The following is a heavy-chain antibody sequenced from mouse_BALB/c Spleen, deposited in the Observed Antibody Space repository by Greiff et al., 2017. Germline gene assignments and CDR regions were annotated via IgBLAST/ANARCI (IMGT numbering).Heavy chain of an antibody. CDR1: GYTFTSYY. V-gene: IGHV1S81*02. D-gene: IGHD2-4*01. CDR3: TRTYDYGDYYAMDY. J-gene: IGHJ4*01. Sequence: QVQLKESGAELVKPGASVKLSCKASGYTFTSYYMYWVKQRPGQGLEWIGEINPSNGGTNFNEKFKSKATLTVDKSSSTAYMQLSSLTSEDSAVYYCTRTYDYGDYYAMDYWGQGTSVTVSS. CDR2: INPSNGGT.